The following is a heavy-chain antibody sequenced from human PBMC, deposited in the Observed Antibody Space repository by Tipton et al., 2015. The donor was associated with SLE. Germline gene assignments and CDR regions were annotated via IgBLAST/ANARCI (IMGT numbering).Heavy chain of an antibody. D-gene: IGHD3-22*01. CDR3: ARSRGGGYRPINY. Sequence: TLSLTCAVYGGSFSGYYWSWIRQPPGKGLEWIGEINQSGSTNYNPSLKSRVSISVDTSKKQFSLNLSSVTAADTAVYYCARSRGGGYRPINYWGQGTLVTVSS. V-gene: IGHV4-34*01. J-gene: IGHJ4*02. CDR1: GGSFSGYY. CDR2: INQSGST.